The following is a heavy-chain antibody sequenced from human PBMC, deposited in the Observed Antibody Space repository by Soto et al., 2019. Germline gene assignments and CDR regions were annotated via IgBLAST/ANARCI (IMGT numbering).Heavy chain of an antibody. CDR2: ISMFGTAT. CDR1: GFSFKNYY. D-gene: IGHD3-10*01. V-gene: IGHV3-11*01. Sequence: QVQLVESGGGLVKPGGSLRLSCAASGFSFKNYYMAWIRQAPGKGLEWVSYISMFGTATYYADSVKGRFTISRDDPENSLFLQMNSLTVEDTAEYYCVRERAGSRRFPHNAFNFWGQGTMFTVS. CDR3: VRERAGSRRFPHNAFNF. J-gene: IGHJ3*01.